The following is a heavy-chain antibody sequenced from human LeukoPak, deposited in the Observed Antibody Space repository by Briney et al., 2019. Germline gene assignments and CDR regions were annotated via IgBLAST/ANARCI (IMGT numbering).Heavy chain of an antibody. V-gene: IGHV3-21*01. J-gene: IGHJ4*02. CDR1: GFSFSFYW. D-gene: IGHD3-10*01. CDR2: ISSSSSYI. CDR3: ARDDRLWFGESSTGLDY. Sequence: GGSLRLSCAASGFSFSFYWMHWVRQAPGKGLEWVSSISSSSSYIYYADSVKGRFTISRDNAKNSLYLQMNSLRAEDTAVYYCARDDRLWFGESSTGLDYWGQGTLVTVSS.